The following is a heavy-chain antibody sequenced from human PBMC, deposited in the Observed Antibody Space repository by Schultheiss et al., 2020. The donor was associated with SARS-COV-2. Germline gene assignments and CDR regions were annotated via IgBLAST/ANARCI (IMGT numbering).Heavy chain of an antibody. CDR1: GGSISSSSYY. V-gene: IGHV4-61*05. CDR3: AKYCSSTSCHLAP. D-gene: IGHD2-2*01. J-gene: IGHJ5*02. Sequence: SETLSLTCTVSGGSISSSSYYWGWIRQPPGKGLEWIGYIYYSGSTNYNPSLKSRVTISVDTSKNQFSLKLSSVTAADTAVYYCAKYCSSTSCHLAPWGQGTLVTVSS. CDR2: IYYSGST.